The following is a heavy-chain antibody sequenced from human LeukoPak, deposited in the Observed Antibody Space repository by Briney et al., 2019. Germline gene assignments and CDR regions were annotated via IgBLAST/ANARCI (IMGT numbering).Heavy chain of an antibody. CDR2: SRNKADSYTT. CDR1: GFTLSDHY. V-gene: IGHV3-72*01. D-gene: IGHD4-23*01. Sequence: GGSLRHSCAASGFTLSDHYLDWVRQAPGKGLEWVGRSRNKADSYTTVYAASVNGRFSISRDDSKSSLYLQMNSLKTEDTAMYYCTRGGLYGDSSAFDYWGQGTLVTVSS. CDR3: TRGGLYGDSSAFDY. J-gene: IGHJ4*02.